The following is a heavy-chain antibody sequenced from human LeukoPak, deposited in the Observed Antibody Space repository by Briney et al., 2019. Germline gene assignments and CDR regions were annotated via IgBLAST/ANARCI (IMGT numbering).Heavy chain of an antibody. V-gene: IGHV3-30*04. D-gene: IGHD6-19*01. CDR3: ARSEVAAPFDY. CDR2: ISYDGSNK. CDR1: GFTFSSYA. Sequence: GRSLTLSCAASGFTFSSYAMHWVRQAPGKGLEWVAVISYDGSNKYYADSVKGRFTISRDNSKNTLYLQMNSLRAEDTAVYYCARSEVAAPFDYWGQGTLVTVSS. J-gene: IGHJ4*02.